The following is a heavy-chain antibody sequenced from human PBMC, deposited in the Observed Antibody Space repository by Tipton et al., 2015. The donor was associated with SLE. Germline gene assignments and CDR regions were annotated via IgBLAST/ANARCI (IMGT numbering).Heavy chain of an antibody. D-gene: IGHD6-6*01. CDR3: AAEYYSSSWIHPIDF. Sequence: LRPSCTVSVGSTSSHYCNWIRQPPGKGLEWIGYIYSSGNTNHNPSLKSRVTISVDTSKNQCSLKLGSVAAADTAVYYCAAEYYSSSWIHPIDFWGQGMLVTVSS. V-gene: IGHV4-59*11. CDR2: IYSSGNT. J-gene: IGHJ4*02. CDR1: VGSTSSHY.